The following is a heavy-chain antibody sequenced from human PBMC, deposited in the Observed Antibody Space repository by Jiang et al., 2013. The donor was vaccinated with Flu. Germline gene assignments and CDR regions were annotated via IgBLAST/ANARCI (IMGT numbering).Heavy chain of an antibody. CDR2: ISYDGSNK. D-gene: IGHD3-3*01. CDR1: GFTFSSYG. CDR3: AKETYYDFWSGSGDYYYYGMDV. V-gene: IGHV3-30*18. J-gene: IGHJ6*02. Sequence: GGGVVQPGRSLRLSCAASGFTFSSYGMHWVRQAPGKGLEWVAVISYDGSNKYYADSVKGRFTISRDNSKNTLYLQMNSLRAEDTAVYYCAKETYYDFWSGSGDYYYYGMDVWGQGTTVTVSS.